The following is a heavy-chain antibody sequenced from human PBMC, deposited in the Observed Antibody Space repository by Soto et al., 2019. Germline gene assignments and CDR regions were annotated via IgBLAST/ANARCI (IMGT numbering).Heavy chain of an antibody. D-gene: IGHD7-27*01. Sequence: SETLSLTCAVYGGPFSGYYWSWIRQPPGKGLEWIGEINHSGSTNYNPSLKSRVTISVDTSKNQFSLKLSSVTAADTAVYYCATHKNWGHAFDIWGQGTMVTVSS. J-gene: IGHJ3*02. V-gene: IGHV4-34*01. CDR1: GGPFSGYY. CDR3: ATHKNWGHAFDI. CDR2: INHSGST.